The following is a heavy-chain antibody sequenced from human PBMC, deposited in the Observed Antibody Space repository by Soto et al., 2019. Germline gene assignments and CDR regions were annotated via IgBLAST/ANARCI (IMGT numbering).Heavy chain of an antibody. Sequence: QVQLVESGGGVVQPGRSLRLSCAASGFTFSSYGMHWVGQAPGKGLEWGAIISYDGSNQYYAESVKGRFTISRDNSKNTLFLQMNSRRPEDTAVYCCAKALGELSPESYDHWGQGILVTVSS. D-gene: IGHD3-16*02. J-gene: IGHJ4*02. CDR3: AKALGELSPESYDH. V-gene: IGHV3-30*18. CDR2: ISYDGSNQ. CDR1: GFTFSSYG.